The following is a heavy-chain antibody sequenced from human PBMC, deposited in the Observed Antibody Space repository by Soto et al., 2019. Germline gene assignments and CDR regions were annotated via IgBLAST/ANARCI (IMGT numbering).Heavy chain of an antibody. V-gene: IGHV4-30-4*01. CDR1: GDSISSGYYY. D-gene: IGHD1-26*01. Sequence: SETLSLTCSVSGDSISSGYYYWNWIRQSPGKGLEWIGYIHYGGSVYYNPSLKSRITMSVDMSKNQFSLKLTPVTAEDTAVYYCARDLALAPGIFDSWGQGTLVTVSS. CDR3: ARDLALAPGIFDS. CDR2: IHYGGSV. J-gene: IGHJ4*02.